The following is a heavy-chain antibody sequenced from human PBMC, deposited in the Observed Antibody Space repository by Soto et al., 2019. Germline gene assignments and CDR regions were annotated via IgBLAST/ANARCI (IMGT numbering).Heavy chain of an antibody. CDR1: GYTFTSYA. CDR3: ARDDTSADAFDI. V-gene: IGHV1-3*01. J-gene: IGHJ3*02. Sequence: QVQLVQSGAEVKKPGASVKVSCKASGYTFTSYAMHWVRQAPGQRLEWMGGINAGNGNTKYSQKFQGRVTITRDTSASTAYMELSSLRSEDTAVYYCARDDTSADAFDIWGQGTMVTVSS. CDR2: INAGNGNT.